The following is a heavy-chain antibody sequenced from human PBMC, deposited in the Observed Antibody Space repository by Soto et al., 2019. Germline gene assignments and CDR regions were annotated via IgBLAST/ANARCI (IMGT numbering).Heavy chain of an antibody. CDR1: GDSVSSNSAA. CDR2: TYYRSKWYN. J-gene: IGHJ6*03. CDR3: ARGYSSSWYPGYYYYYYMDV. Sequence: SQTLSLTCAISGDSVSSNSAAWNWIRQSPSRGLEWLGRTYYRSKWYNDYAVSVKSRITINPDTSKNQFSLQLNSVTPEDTAVYYCARGYSSSWYPGYYYYYYMDVWGKGTTVTVSS. D-gene: IGHD6-13*01. V-gene: IGHV6-1*01.